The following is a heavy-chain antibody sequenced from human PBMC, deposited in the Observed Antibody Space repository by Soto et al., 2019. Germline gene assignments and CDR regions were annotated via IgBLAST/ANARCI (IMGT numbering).Heavy chain of an antibody. V-gene: IGHV3-30-3*01. CDR3: ARDTGPNGYNYYYFGMDV. D-gene: IGHD5-18*01. CDR1: GFTFSNYA. Sequence: VRLSCAASGFTFSNYAMHWVRQAPGKGLEWVAVISYDGSDKYNANSVKGRFTISRDNSKNTLYLQMNSLRAEDTAVYYCARDTGPNGYNYYYFGMDVWGQGTTVTV. J-gene: IGHJ6*02. CDR2: ISYDGSDK.